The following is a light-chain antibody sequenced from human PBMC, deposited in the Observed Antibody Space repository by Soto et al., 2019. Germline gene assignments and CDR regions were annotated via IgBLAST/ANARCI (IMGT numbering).Light chain of an antibody. CDR2: SAS. J-gene: IGKJ4*01. CDR3: QQSYSLPLT. CDR1: QSISNC. Sequence: TKFPLHLTPSRGCRFTLTCQASQSISNCLNWYQQKPGKAPKLLIYSASNLQSGVPSRFSGSGSGTEFTLTIVTLQTEDFGTYLCQQSYSLPLTFGGGTKVDIK. V-gene: IGKV1-39*01.